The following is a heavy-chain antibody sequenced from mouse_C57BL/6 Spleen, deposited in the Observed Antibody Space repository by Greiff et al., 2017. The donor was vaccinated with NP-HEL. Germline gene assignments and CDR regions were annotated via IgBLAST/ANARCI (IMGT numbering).Heavy chain of an antibody. J-gene: IGHJ3*01. CDR1: GYTFTSYW. V-gene: IGHV1-69*01. CDR3: ARMGYYGSSSFAY. D-gene: IGHD1-1*01. Sequence: QVQLQQPGAELVMPGASVKLSCKASGYTFTSYWMHWVKQRPGQGLEWIGVIDPSDSYTNYNQKFKGKSTLTVDKSSSTAYMQLSSLTSEDSAVYYCARMGYYGSSSFAYWGQGTLVTVSA. CDR2: IDPSDSYT.